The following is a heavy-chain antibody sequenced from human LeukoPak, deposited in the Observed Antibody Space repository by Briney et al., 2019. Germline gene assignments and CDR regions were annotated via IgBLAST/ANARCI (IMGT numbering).Heavy chain of an antibody. V-gene: IGHV1-69*04. CDR1: GNTFTGYY. CDR2: IIPILGIA. D-gene: IGHD1-26*01. J-gene: IGHJ4*02. Sequence: GASVKVSCKASGNTFTGYYMHWVRQAPGQGLEWMGRIIPILGIANYAQKFQGRVTITADKSTSTAYMELSSLRSEDTAVYYCARGPEWENLYYFDYWGQGTLVTVSS. CDR3: ARGPEWENLYYFDY.